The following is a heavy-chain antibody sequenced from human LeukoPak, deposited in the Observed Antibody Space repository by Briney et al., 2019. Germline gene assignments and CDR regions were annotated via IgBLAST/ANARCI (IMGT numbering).Heavy chain of an antibody. D-gene: IGHD6-19*01. V-gene: IGHV4-39*01. CDR3: ARRGSGWYYFDY. J-gene: IGHJ4*02. Sequence: PSETLSLTCTVSAYSISSSYYWGWIRQPPGKGLEWIGSIYYSGSTYYNPSLKSRVTISVDTSKNQFSLKLSSVTAADTAVYYCARRGSGWYYFDYWGQGTLVTVSS. CDR1: AYSISSSYY. CDR2: IYYSGST.